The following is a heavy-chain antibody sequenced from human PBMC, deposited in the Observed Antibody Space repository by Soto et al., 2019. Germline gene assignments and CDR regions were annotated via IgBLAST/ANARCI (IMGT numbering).Heavy chain of an antibody. CDR1: GFTFSSYE. J-gene: IGHJ6*02. CDR2: ISSSGSTI. D-gene: IGHD3-3*01. V-gene: IGHV3-48*03. Sequence: TGGSLRLSCAASGFTFSSYEMNWVRQAPGKGLEWVSYISSSGSTIYYADSVKGRFTISRDNAKNSLYLQMNSLRAEDTAVYYCARDDDSRGGYDFWSGRQPLVYYYYGMDVWGQGTTVTVS. CDR3: ARDDDSRGGYDFWSGRQPLVYYYYGMDV.